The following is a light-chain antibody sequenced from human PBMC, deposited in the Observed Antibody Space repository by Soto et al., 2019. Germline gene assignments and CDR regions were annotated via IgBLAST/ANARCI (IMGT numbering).Light chain of an antibody. J-gene: IGKJ1*01. CDR3: QQYFSFTT. CDR2: KAS. Sequence: ILLTQSPSTLSASVGDRVTITCRASQRSVVWLAWYQQKPGKAPKLLISKASNLQNGVPSRFSGSGSGTEFTLTISSLQPDDCATYYCQQYFSFTTFGQGTKVEI. CDR1: QRSVVW. V-gene: IGKV1-5*03.